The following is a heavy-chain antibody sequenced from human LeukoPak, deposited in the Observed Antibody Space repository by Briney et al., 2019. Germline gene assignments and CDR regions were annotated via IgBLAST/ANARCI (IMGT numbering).Heavy chain of an antibody. V-gene: IGHV3-74*01. CDR1: GFTFSGSY. CDR3: ARGKSAGI. CDR2: VNTDGSTT. Sequence: GGSLRLSCAASGFTFSGSYMHWVRQAPGKGLVWVSRVNTDGSTTTYADSVKGRFTISRDNANNTLYLQMNSLRAEDTAVYYCARGKSAGIWGQGTLVTVSS. J-gene: IGHJ4*02.